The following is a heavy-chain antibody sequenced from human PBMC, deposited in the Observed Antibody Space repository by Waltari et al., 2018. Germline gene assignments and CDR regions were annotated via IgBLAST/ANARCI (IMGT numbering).Heavy chain of an antibody. CDR3: ARGPLLSYYFDY. V-gene: IGHV1-8*01. CDR1: FTSYD. J-gene: IGHJ4*02. Sequence: FTSYDINWVRQATGQGLEWMGWMNPNSGNTGYAQKFQGRVTMTRNTSISTAYMELSSLRSEDTAVYYCARGPLLSYYFDYWGQGTLVTVSS. D-gene: IGHD1-26*01. CDR2: MNPNSGNT.